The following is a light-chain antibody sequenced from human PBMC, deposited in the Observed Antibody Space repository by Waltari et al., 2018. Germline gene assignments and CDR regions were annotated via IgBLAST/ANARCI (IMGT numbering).Light chain of an antibody. CDR2: AAS. V-gene: IGKV1-12*01. Sequence: DIQMTQSPSSVSASVGDSVTITCRARQGISSSLAWYQQKPGKVPNLLIYAASSLQSVLPSRFGGSGSATDFTLTISILPPEDSATYYCQHAKSFPLTFGPGTKVDIK. CDR3: QHAKSFPLT. CDR1: QGISSS. J-gene: IGKJ3*01.